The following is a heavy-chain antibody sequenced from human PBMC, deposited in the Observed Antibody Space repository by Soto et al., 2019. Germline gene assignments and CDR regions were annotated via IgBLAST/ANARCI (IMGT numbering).Heavy chain of an antibody. CDR1: GFTFSNAW. V-gene: IGHV3-15*01. D-gene: IGHD4-17*01. Sequence: GGSLRLSCAASGFTFSNAWMSWVRQAPGKGLEWVGRIKSKTDGGTTDYAAPVKGRFTISRDDSKNTLYLQMNSLKTEDTAVYYCTTDFDYCPPSSAPWAQGTLVTVSS. CDR2: IKSKTDGGTT. CDR3: TTDFDYCPPSSAP. J-gene: IGHJ4*02.